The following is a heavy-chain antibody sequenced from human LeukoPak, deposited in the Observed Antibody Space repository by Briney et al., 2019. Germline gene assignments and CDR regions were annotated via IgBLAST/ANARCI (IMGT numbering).Heavy chain of an antibody. V-gene: IGHV2-5*02. D-gene: IGHD2-15*01. J-gene: IGHJ4*02. CDR1: GFSLSTSGVG. Sequence: SGPTLVKPTQTLTLTCTFSGFSLSTSGVGVGWIRQPPGKALEWLALIYWDDDKRYSPSLKSRLTITKDTSKNQVVLTMTNMDPVYTATYYCAHSSRYCSGGSCRMVFDYWGQGTLVTVSS. CDR3: AHSSRYCSGGSCRMVFDY. CDR2: IYWDDDK.